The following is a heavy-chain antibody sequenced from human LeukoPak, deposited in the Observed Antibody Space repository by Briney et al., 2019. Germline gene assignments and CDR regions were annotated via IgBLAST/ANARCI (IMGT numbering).Heavy chain of an antibody. Sequence: SVKVSCKASGGTFSSYAISWVRQAPGQGLERMGGIIPIFGTANYAQKFQGRVTITADESTSTAYMELSSLRSEDTAVYYCARVRRFPDYYMDVWGEGTTVAVSS. D-gene: IGHD3-3*01. CDR3: ARVRRFPDYYMDV. V-gene: IGHV1-69*13. CDR1: GGTFSSYA. CDR2: IIPIFGTA. J-gene: IGHJ6*03.